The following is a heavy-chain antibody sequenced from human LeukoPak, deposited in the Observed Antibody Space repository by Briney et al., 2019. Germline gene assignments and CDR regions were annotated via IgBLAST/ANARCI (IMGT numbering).Heavy chain of an antibody. CDR1: GFTFSSCG. CDR3: ATETIGRHYDY. Sequence: PGGSLRLSCAASGFTFSSCGFNWVRQAPGKGLEWVSSIGPTGTGRYYADSVRGRFTISRDNAKNSMYLQMDSLRDEDTAVYYCATETIGRHYDYWGQGTLLTVSS. D-gene: IGHD1-14*01. J-gene: IGHJ4*02. CDR2: IGPTGTGR. V-gene: IGHV3-21*01.